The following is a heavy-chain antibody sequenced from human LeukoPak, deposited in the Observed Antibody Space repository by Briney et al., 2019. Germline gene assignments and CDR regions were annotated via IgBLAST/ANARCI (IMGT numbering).Heavy chain of an antibody. CDR2: INHSGST. D-gene: IGHD2-15*01. J-gene: IGHJ5*02. V-gene: IGHV4-34*01. CDR1: GXSFSGYY. Sequence: PSETLSLTCAVYGXSFSGYYWSWIRQPPGKGLEWIGEINHSGSTNYNPSLKSRVTISVDTSKNQFSLKLSSVTAADTAVYYCARAFPGYCSGGSCYWWFDPWGQGTLVTVSS. CDR3: ARAFPGYCSGGSCYWWFDP.